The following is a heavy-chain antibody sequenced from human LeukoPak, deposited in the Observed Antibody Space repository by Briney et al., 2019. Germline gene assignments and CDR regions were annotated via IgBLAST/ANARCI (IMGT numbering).Heavy chain of an antibody. Sequence: SETLSLTCTVSGGSISSYYWSWIRQPAGKGLEWIGRIYTSGSTNYNPSLKSRVTMSVDTSKNQFSLKLSSVTAADTAVYYCARGRPVVPAAPYYMDVWGKGTTVTVSS. CDR1: GGSISSYY. V-gene: IGHV4-4*07. J-gene: IGHJ6*03. CDR2: IYTSGST. D-gene: IGHD2-2*01. CDR3: ARGRPVVPAAPYYMDV.